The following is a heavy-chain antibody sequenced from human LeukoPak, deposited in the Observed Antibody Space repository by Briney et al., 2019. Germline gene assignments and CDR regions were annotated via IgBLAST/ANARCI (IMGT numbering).Heavy chain of an antibody. J-gene: IGHJ5*02. Sequence: GGSLRLSCAASGFTFSTYWMHWVRQAPGKGLVWVSRINSDGSSTIYADSVKGRFTVSRDNAKNTLYLQMNSLRAEDTAVYYCARDAGNSGYGCDLWGQGTLVTVSS. CDR2: INSDGSST. V-gene: IGHV3-74*01. D-gene: IGHD5-12*01. CDR1: GFTFSTYW. CDR3: ARDAGNSGYGCDL.